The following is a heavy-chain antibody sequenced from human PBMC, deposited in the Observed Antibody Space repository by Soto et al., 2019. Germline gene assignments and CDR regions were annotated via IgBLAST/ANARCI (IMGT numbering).Heavy chain of an antibody. Sequence: PGGCLRLSWEASGCTFTFESYEMNWVRQAPWKGLEWVAYISTRGHTTYYADSVKGRFTISRDNAKNLVFLEMNTLRAEDTAVYYCTRDTEVYSGLDVCGKGTMGTASS. CDR2: ISTRGHTT. V-gene: IGHV3-48*03. CDR3: TRDTEVYSGLDV. J-gene: IGHJ6*04. CDR1: GCTFTFESYE. D-gene: IGHD2-8*01.